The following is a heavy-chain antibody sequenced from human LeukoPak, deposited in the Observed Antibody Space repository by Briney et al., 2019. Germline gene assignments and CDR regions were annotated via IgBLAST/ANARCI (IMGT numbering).Heavy chain of an antibody. CDR2: INPNSGGT. CDR3: ARASRHNYYYGMDV. V-gene: IGHV1-2*02. J-gene: IGHJ6*02. Sequence: ASVTVSCKASGYTFTGYYMHWVRQAPGQGLEWMGWINPNSGGTNYAQKFQGRVTMTRDTSISTAYMELSRLRSDDTAVYYCARASRHNYYYGMDVWGQGTTVTVSS. CDR1: GYTFTGYY. D-gene: IGHD1-1*01.